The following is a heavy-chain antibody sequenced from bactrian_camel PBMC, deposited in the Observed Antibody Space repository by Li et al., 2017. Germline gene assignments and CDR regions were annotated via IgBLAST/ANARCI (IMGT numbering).Heavy chain of an antibody. CDR2: IDSDGLS. CDR1: GYTDSSSC. CDR3: AKSDGGPVN. V-gene: IGHV3S53*01. Sequence: HVQLVESGGGSVQPGGSLRLSCEISGYTDSSSCVGWFRQAPGKEREGVAVIDSDGLSNYAESVKGRFTISLNNAKNTLYLQMNSLKPEDTAMYYCAKSDGGPVNWGQGTQVTVS. J-gene: IGHJ4*01. D-gene: IGHD5*01.